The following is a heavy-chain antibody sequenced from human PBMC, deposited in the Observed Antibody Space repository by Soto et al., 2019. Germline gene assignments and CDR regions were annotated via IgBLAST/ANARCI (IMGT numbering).Heavy chain of an antibody. D-gene: IGHD3-22*01. Sequence: HPGGSLRLSCAASGFTFSSYAMHWVRQAPGKGLEWVAVISYDGSNKYYADSVKGRFTISRDNSKNTLYLQMNSLRAEDTAVYYCARAPYYYDSSGYYGAFDIWGQGTMVTVSS. CDR1: GFTFSSYA. CDR2: ISYDGSNK. V-gene: IGHV3-30-3*01. CDR3: ARAPYYYDSSGYYGAFDI. J-gene: IGHJ3*02.